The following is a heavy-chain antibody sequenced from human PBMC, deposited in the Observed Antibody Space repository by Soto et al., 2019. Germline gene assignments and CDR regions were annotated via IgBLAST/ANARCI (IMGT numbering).Heavy chain of an antibody. CDR3: ARQGGNKFDY. CDR1: GDSVISDHYY. J-gene: IGHJ4*02. V-gene: IGHV4-39*01. D-gene: IGHD3-16*01. Sequence: QLQLQESGPGLVQPSETLSLTCTVSGDSVISDHYYWAWIRQPPGKGLEWIGNMHYTGETYQNPSLRSRVTIFVDTSENQVSLKLTSVTAADTAMYYCARQGGNKFDYWGRGTLVTVSS. CDR2: MHYTGET.